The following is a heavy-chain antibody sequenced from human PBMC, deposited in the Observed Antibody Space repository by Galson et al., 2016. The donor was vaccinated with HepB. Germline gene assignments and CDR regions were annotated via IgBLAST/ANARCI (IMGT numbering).Heavy chain of an antibody. Sequence: SETLSLTCAVSGGSISSSRHYWGWIRQPPGKGLEWIASMYYSGSTYYIPSLKSRVTISVDTSKNQLSLELSSVTAADTAMYYCARHDYGDFLFDYWGQGTLVIVSS. V-gene: IGHV4-39*01. CDR2: MYYSGST. CDR1: GGSISSSRHY. D-gene: IGHD4-17*01. J-gene: IGHJ4*02. CDR3: ARHDYGDFLFDY.